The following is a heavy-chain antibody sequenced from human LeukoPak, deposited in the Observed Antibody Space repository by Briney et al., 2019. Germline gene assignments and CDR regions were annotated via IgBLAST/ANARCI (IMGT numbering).Heavy chain of an antibody. CDR3: ASPAEGY. CDR1: GFTFDDYA. Sequence: GGSLRLSCAASGFTFDDYAMHWVRQAPGKGLEWVSGISWNSGSIGYADSVKGRFTISRDNAKNSLYLQMNSLRVEDTAVYYCASPAEGYWGQGTLVTVSS. J-gene: IGHJ4*02. V-gene: IGHV3-9*01. CDR2: ISWNSGSI.